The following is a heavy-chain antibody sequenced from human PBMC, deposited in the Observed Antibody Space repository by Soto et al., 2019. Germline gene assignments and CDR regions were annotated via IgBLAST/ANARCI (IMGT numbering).Heavy chain of an antibody. Sequence: QVQLQQWGAGLLKPSETLSLTCAVYSESFNGYYWTWIRQPPGKGLEWIGEINHGGSTNYNPSLKSRVTISVDTSKNQFSLKLSSVTAADTAVYYCARGRDSSSTFSHYYVMDVWGQGTTVTVSS. D-gene: IGHD6-6*01. CDR2: INHGGST. CDR1: SESFNGYY. J-gene: IGHJ6*02. CDR3: ARGRDSSSTFSHYYVMDV. V-gene: IGHV4-34*01.